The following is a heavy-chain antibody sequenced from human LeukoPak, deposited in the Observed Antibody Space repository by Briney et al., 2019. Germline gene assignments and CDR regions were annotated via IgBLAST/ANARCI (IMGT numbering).Heavy chain of an antibody. D-gene: IGHD3-9*01. V-gene: IGHV3-9*01. J-gene: IGHJ4*02. Sequence: GGSLRLSCAASGFTLYDYAMHWVRQAPGKGLEWGSGISWNRGSLGYVDSVWGRFTISRDNAKNSLYLQMNSIRPEDTALYYCAKDNLLNFDWYGTSSFDYWGQGTLVTVSS. CDR2: ISWNRGSL. CDR1: GFTLYDYA. CDR3: AKDNLLNFDWYGTSSFDY.